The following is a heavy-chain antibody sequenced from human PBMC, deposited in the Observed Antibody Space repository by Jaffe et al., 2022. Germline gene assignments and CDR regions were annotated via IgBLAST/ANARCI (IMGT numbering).Heavy chain of an antibody. V-gene: IGHV3-30*02. CDR3: AKDFGGFWSAWDY. J-gene: IGHJ4*02. CDR2: IRYDGSNK. D-gene: IGHD3-3*01. CDR1: GFTFSSYG. Sequence: QVQLVESGGGVVQPGGSLRLSCAASGFTFSSYGMHWVRQAPGKGLEWVAFIRYDGSNKYYADSVKGRFTISRDNSKNTLYLQMNSLRAEDTAVYYCAKDFGGFWSAWDYWGQGTLVTVSS.